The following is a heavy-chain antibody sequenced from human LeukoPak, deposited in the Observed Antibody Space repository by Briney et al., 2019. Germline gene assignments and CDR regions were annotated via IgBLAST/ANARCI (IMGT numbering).Heavy chain of an antibody. CDR3: ARDRLPSRLLWFGELRDFDY. J-gene: IGHJ4*02. V-gene: IGHV4-4*07. Sequence: SETLSLTCTVSGGSISSYYWSWIRQPAGKGLEWIGRIYTSGSTNYNPSLKSRVTMSVDTSKNQFSLKLSSVTAADTAVCYCARDRLPSRLLWFGELRDFDYWGQGTLVTVSS. CDR1: GGSISSYY. D-gene: IGHD3-10*01. CDR2: IYTSGST.